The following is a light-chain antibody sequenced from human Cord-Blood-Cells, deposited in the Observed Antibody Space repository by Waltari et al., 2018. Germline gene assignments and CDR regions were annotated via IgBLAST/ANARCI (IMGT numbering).Light chain of an antibody. Sequence: EIVLTQSPATLSLSPGDRATLSCRASQSVSSYLAWYQQKPGQAPRLLIYDASNRATGIPARFSGSGSGTDFTLTISSLWPEDFAVYYGQRRSNWYTCGQGTKLEIK. CDR2: DAS. CDR3: QRRSNWYT. CDR1: QSVSSY. J-gene: IGKJ2*01. V-gene: IGKV3-11*01.